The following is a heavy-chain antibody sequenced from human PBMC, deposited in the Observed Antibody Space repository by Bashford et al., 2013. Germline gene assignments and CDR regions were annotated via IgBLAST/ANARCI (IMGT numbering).Heavy chain of an antibody. V-gene: IGHV1-3*01. Sequence: GQRLEWMGWINVGNGNTKYSQKFQGRVTITRDTSASTAYMELSSLRSEDTAVYYCARGGYCSSTSCSQFDPWGQGTLVTVSS. J-gene: IGHJ5*02. CDR3: ARGGYCSSTSCSQFDP. CDR2: INVGNGNT. D-gene: IGHD2-2*03.